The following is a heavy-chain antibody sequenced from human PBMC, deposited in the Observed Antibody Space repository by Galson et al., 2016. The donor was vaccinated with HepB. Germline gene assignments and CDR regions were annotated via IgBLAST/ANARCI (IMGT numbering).Heavy chain of an antibody. V-gene: IGHV3-23*01. Sequence: SLRLSCAASGFTFMSHAMTWVRQAPGKGLEWVSQITESGHKIDSADSVKGRFIISRDNSKNVLYLQMNSLRAEDTAVYYCAKDRYDYLRGYYYYGMDVWGQGTTVTVSS. CDR2: ITESGHKI. CDR1: GFTFMSHA. D-gene: IGHD5-12*01. CDR3: AKDRYDYLRGYYYYGMDV. J-gene: IGHJ6*02.